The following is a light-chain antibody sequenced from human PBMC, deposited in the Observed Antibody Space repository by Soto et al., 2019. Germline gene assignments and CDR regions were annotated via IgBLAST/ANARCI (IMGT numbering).Light chain of an antibody. CDR2: GVS. Sequence: QSALTQPASVSGSPGQSITISCTGTSSDVGAYKYVSWYQQHPGKVPKLIIYGVSNRPSGVSNRFSGSKSGNTAFLTISGLQPAEDADYSCRSFTATTTLDVFGTGTKVTVL. J-gene: IGLJ1*01. CDR1: SSDVGAYKY. CDR3: RSFTATTTLDV. V-gene: IGLV2-14*03.